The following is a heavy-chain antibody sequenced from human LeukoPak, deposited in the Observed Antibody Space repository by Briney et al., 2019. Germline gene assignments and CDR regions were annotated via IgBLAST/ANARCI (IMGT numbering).Heavy chain of an antibody. CDR2: ITTISHYI. J-gene: IGHJ5*02. D-gene: IGHD3-10*01. CDR1: GFIFSSHA. CDR3: ARSGGPGTYHQLRYNWFDP. V-gene: IGHV3-21*01. Sequence: GGSLRLSCAASGFIFSSHAMAWVRQAPGKGLEWVSSITTISHYIYYADAVRGRFTISRDNAKNSLYLQMNSLRGEDTAVYYCARSGGPGTYHQLRYNWFDPWGQGTLVTVSS.